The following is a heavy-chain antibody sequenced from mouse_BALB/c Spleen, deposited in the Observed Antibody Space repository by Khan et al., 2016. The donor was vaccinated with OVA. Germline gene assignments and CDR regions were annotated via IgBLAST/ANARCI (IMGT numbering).Heavy chain of an antibody. J-gene: IGHJ3*01. CDR2: ISTYYDDA. CDR1: GYTFTDYA. V-gene: IGHV1S137*01. CDR3: ARGGRFAY. D-gene: IGHD1-1*02. Sequence: VQLQESGAELVRPEVSVKISCKGSGYTFTDYAMHWVKQSHAKSLEWIGVISTYYDDADYNQRFQGKASMTVDRSSSTAYLELARLTSEDSAIYYCARGGRFAYWGQGTLVTVSA.